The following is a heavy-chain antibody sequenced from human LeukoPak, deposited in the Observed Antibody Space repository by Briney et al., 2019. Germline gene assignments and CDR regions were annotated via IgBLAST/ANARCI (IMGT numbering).Heavy chain of an antibody. CDR2: ISWNSGSI. J-gene: IGHJ4*02. Sequence: GGSPRLSCAAPGFTFDDYAMHWVRQAPGKGLEWVSGISWNSGSIGYADSVKGRFTISRDNAKNLLYLQMNSLRDEDMALYYCAKDIGGSYSSFFDYWGQGTLVTVSS. D-gene: IGHD3-10*01. CDR3: AKDIGGSYSSFFDY. V-gene: IGHV3-9*03. CDR1: GFTFDDYA.